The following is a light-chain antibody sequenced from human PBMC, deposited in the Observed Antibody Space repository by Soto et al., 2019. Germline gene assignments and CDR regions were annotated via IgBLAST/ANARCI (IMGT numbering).Light chain of an antibody. J-gene: IGKJ2*01. CDR3: QQYNSYCAYT. V-gene: IGKV1-5*03. CDR2: KAS. CDR1: QSISSW. Sequence: DIQMTQSPSTLSASVGDRVTITCRASQSISSWLAWYQQKPGKAPKLLIYKASSLESGVPSRFSGSGSGTEFTLTISSLQPDDVATYYCQQYNSYCAYTFGQGTKLEIK.